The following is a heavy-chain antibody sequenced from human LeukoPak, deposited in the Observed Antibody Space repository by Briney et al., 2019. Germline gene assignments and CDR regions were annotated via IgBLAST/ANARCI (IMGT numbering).Heavy chain of an antibody. CDR3: ARHVAAGTVDY. Sequence: PGGSLRLSCAASGFTFSVYRMSWARQAPGKGLEWVGNINDVGSDKYYVDSVNGRFTFSRDNVKSLLYLQMNNLRAEDTAVYYCARHVAAGTVDYWGQGTLVTVSS. V-gene: IGHV3-7*01. D-gene: IGHD6-13*01. J-gene: IGHJ4*02. CDR2: INDVGSDK. CDR1: GFTFSVYR.